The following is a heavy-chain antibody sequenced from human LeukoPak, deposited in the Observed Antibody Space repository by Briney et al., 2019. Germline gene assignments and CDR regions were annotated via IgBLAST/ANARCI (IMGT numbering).Heavy chain of an antibody. J-gene: IGHJ4*02. V-gene: IGHV3-74*01. D-gene: IGHD4-23*01. CDR1: GFTFSRYW. Sequence: GGSLRLSCAASGFTFSRYWMHWVRQAPGKGPVWVSRMNTDGSRTDYADSVKGRLTISRDNAKNTLYLQMNSLGVEDTAVYSCASDFGGHDDFWGQGILVTVSS. CDR3: ASDFGGHDDF. CDR2: MNTDGSRT.